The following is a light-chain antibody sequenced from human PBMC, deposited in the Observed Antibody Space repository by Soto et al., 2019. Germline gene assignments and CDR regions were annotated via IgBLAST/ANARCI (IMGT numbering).Light chain of an antibody. Sequence: EIVLTQSPGTLSLSPGERATLSCRASETVAGSYLAWYQQKPGQAPRLLIHVASTRATGIADRFSGSGSGTDFTLTISRLEPEDFAVYYCQLYGTSPKTFGQGTKVEI. J-gene: IGKJ1*01. CDR3: QLYGTSPKT. CDR2: VAS. V-gene: IGKV3-20*01. CDR1: ETVAGSY.